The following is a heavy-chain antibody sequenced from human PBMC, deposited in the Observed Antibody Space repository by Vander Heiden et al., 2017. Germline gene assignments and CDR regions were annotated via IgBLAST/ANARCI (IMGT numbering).Heavy chain of an antibody. CDR1: GYTFTSYD. D-gene: IGHD6-13*01. Sequence: WAEVKKPVPSVKFSCKASGYTFTSYDINWVRQATGQGLEWMGWMNPNSGNTGYAQKFQGRVTMTRNTSISTAYMGLSSLRSEDTAVYYCARALRVYDAFDIWGQGTMVTVSS. CDR3: ARALRVYDAFDI. J-gene: IGHJ3*02. V-gene: IGHV1-8*01. CDR2: MNPNSGNT.